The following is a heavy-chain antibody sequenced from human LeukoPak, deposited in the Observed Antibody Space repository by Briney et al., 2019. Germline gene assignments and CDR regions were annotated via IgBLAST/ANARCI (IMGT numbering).Heavy chain of an antibody. Sequence: GGSLRLSCAASGFTVSSYAMSWVRQAPGKGLEWVSAISGSGGSTYYADSVKGRFTISRDNSKNTLYLQMNSLRAEDTAVYYCAKDIPVVPEVEYFDLWGRGTLVTVSS. J-gene: IGHJ2*01. D-gene: IGHD2-2*01. CDR1: GFTVSSYA. CDR3: AKDIPVVPEVEYFDL. V-gene: IGHV3-23*01. CDR2: ISGSGGST.